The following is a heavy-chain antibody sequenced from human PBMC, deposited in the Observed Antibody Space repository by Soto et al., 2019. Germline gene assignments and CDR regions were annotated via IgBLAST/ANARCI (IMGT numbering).Heavy chain of an antibody. J-gene: IGHJ4*02. D-gene: IGHD1-26*01. Sequence: QLQLHESGSGLVKPSQTLSLTCTVSGASITYGGYSWSWIRQTPGKGLEWIGYINHLETTFYNPSFESRLSLSIDRAKNQFSLNLNSMSAADRAVYFCARGGGSDSSDYWGQGILVTVSS. CDR3: ARGGGSDSSDY. CDR2: INHLETT. V-gene: IGHV4-30-2*01. CDR1: GASITYGGYS.